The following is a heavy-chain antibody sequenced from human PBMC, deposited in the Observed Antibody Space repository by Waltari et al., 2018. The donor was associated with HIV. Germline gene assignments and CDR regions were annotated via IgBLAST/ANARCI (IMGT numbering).Heavy chain of an antibody. CDR1: GFTFSSYS. CDR3: ARDRQFAFDY. CDR2: ISSSGSAL. V-gene: IGHV3-48*01. Sequence: EVQLVESGGGLVQPGGSLRLSCAASGFTFSSYSVNWVRQAPGKGLEWVSYISSSGSALYYADSVKVRFSISRDNAKNSLYLQLNSLRGEDTAVYYCARDRQFAFDYWGQGTLVTVSS. J-gene: IGHJ4*02. D-gene: IGHD2-15*01.